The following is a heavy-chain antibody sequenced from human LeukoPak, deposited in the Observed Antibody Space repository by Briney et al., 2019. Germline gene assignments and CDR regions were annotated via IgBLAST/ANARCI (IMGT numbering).Heavy chain of an antibody. D-gene: IGHD6-19*01. CDR1: GYTFTSYD. J-gene: IGHJ5*02. CDR3: ARDPSGWYWFDP. V-gene: IGHV1-8*01. Sequence: ASVKVSCKASGYTFTSYDINWVRQATGQGLEWMGWMNPNSGNTGYAQKFQGRVTMTRNTSISTAYMELSRLRSDDTAVYYCARDPSGWYWFDPWGQGTLVTVSS. CDR2: MNPNSGNT.